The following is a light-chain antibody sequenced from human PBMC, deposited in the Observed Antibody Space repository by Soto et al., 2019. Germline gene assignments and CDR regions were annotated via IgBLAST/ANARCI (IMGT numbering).Light chain of an antibody. CDR3: SSYTNINTRACV. J-gene: IGLJ1*01. CDR1: SSDIGSHNH. Sequence: QSVLTQPASVSGSPGQSIAISCTGTSSDIGSHNHVSWYQQYPGKAPKLIIFEVNNRPSGVSDRFSGSKSGSTASLTISGLQAEDEADYYCSSYTNINTRACVFGTGTKVTVL. V-gene: IGLV2-14*01. CDR2: EVN.